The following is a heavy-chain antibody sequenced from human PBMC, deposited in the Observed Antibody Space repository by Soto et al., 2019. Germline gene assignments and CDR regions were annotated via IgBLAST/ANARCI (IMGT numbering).Heavy chain of an antibody. CDR3: ARHRFNSYDDTVYYYFDY. CDR1: GYSFTSYG. J-gene: IGHJ4*02. D-gene: IGHD3-22*01. Sequence: QVQLVQSGAEVKKPGASVKVSCKASGYSFTSYGISWVRQAPGQGPEWMGWISGHNGNTNHPQSLRGSVNMTTDTSRNTAYMELRSVRSDDTAVYYCARHRFNSYDDTVYYYFDYWGQGTLVTVSS. CDR2: ISGHNGNT. V-gene: IGHV1-18*04.